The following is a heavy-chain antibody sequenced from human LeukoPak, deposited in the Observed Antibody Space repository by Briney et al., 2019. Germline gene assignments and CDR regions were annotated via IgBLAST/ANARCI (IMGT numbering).Heavy chain of an antibody. J-gene: IGHJ3*02. CDR1: GFTFSSYA. D-gene: IGHD1-26*01. Sequence: GGSLRLSCAASGFTFSSYAMSWVRKAPGKGLEWVSAISGSGGSTYYADSVKGRFTISRDNSKNTLYLQMNSLRAEDTAVYYCAKDRGDGIYPSYAFDIWGQGTMVTVSS. CDR2: ISGSGGST. V-gene: IGHV3-23*01. CDR3: AKDRGDGIYPSYAFDI.